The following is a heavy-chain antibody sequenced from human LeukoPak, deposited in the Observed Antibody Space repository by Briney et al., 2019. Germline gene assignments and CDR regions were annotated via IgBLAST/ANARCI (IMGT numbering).Heavy chain of an antibody. D-gene: IGHD3-9*01. Sequence: ASEKVSCKASGGTFTNYAINWVRQATGQRLEWMGRSIPILDVTNYAQKFQGRVTITADQSTSTAYMWLSRLRSEDTAVYDGARGGGVDILTGFQYWGQGTLVTVSS. V-gene: IGHV1-69*04. CDR3: ARGGGVDILTGFQY. J-gene: IGHJ4*02. CDR1: GGTFTNYA. CDR2: SIPILDVT.